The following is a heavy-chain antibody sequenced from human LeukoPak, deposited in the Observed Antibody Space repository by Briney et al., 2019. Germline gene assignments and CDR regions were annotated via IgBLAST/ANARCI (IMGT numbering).Heavy chain of an antibody. D-gene: IGHD3-10*01. J-gene: IGHJ3*02. V-gene: IGHV4-4*07. CDR1: GGSISSYY. Sequence: PSETLSLTCTVSGGSISSYYWSWIRQPAGKGLEWIGRIYTSGSTYYNPSLKSRVTMSVDTSRNQFSLKLNSVTAADTAVYYCAKSNGYGLVDIWGQGTMVTVSS. CDR2: IYTSGST. CDR3: AKSNGYGLVDI.